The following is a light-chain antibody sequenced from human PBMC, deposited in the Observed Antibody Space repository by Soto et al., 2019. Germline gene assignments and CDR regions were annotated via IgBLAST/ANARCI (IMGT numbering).Light chain of an antibody. V-gene: IGLV2-14*01. Sequence: QSALTQPASVSGSPGQSITISCIGTSSDVGGYNYVSWYQQYPGKAPKVMVYDVSNRPSGVSNRFSGSKSGNTASLTISGLQAEDEADYYCGSYSSTSTLVFGGGTKVTVL. CDR1: SSDVGGYNY. J-gene: IGLJ2*01. CDR2: DVS. CDR3: GSYSSTSTLV.